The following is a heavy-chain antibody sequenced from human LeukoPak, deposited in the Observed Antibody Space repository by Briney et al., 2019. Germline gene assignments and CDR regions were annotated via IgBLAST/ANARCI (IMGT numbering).Heavy chain of an antibody. CDR3: AKDIEDTRSGGMDV. CDR1: GFTLDDYA. V-gene: IGHV3-9*01. J-gene: IGHJ6*02. D-gene: IGHD2-15*01. Sequence: SLRLSCAASGFTLDDYAMHWVRQAPGKGLEGVSGISWNSGSIGYADSVKGRFTISRDNAKNSLYLQMNSLRAEDTALYYCAKDIEDTRSGGMDVWGQGTTVTVSS. CDR2: ISWNSGSI.